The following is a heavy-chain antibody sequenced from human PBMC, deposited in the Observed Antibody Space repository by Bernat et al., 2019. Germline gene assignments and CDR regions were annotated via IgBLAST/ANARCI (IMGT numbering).Heavy chain of an antibody. CDR3: AREGYSGYGYYFDY. CDR2: IWYDGSNK. CDR1: GFTFSSYG. J-gene: IGHJ4*02. D-gene: IGHD5-12*01. V-gene: IGHV3-33*08. Sequence: LVESGGGLVQPGGSLRLSCAASGFTFSSYGMHWVRQAPGKGLEWVAVIWYDGSNKYYADSVKGRFTISRDNSKNTLYLQMNSLRAEDTAVYYCAREGYSGYGYYFDYWGQGTLVTVSS.